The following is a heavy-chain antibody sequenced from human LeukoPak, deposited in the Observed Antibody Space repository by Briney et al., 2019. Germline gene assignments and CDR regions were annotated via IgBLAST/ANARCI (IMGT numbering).Heavy chain of an antibody. CDR3: ARGRGSSSSDNWFDP. J-gene: IGHJ5*02. CDR1: GFSFSSYG. Sequence: GGSLRLYCAASGFSFSSYGMHWVRQAPGKGLEGVAFIRHDGSNKNYADSVKDRFAISRDNSKNTLYLQMNSLRAEDTAVYYCARGRGSSSSDNWFDPWGQGTLVTVSS. D-gene: IGHD6-6*01. V-gene: IGHV3-30*02. CDR2: IRHDGSNK.